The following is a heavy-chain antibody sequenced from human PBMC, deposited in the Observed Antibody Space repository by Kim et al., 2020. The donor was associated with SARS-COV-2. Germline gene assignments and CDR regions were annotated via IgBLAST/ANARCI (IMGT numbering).Heavy chain of an antibody. V-gene: IGHV1-24*01. D-gene: IGHD3-3*01. Sequence: ASVKVSCKVSGYTLTELSMHWVRQAPGKGLEWMGGFDPEDGETIYAQKFQGRVTMTEDTSTDTAYMELSSLRSEDTAVYYCATAPAGRITIFGVVTPVDYWGQGTLVTVSS. CDR3: ATAPAGRITIFGVVTPVDY. J-gene: IGHJ4*02. CDR1: GYTLTELS. CDR2: FDPEDGET.